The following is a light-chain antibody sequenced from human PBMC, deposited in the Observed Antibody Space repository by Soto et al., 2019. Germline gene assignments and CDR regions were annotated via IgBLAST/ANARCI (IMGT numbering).Light chain of an antibody. CDR3: QQHNSFSIT. CDR2: GSS. Sequence: DIVLTQSPGTLSLSPGERATLSCRASQTLSPNYLAWCQQKPGHPPRLLIYGSSKRATGIPDRFSGSGSGTEFTLTINSLQADDFATYYCQQHNSFSITFGQGTRLEI. CDR1: QTLSPNY. V-gene: IGKV3-20*01. J-gene: IGKJ5*01.